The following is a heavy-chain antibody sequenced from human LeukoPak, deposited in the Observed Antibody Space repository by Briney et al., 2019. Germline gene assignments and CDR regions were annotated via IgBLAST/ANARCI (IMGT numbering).Heavy chain of an antibody. Sequence: PGGPLRLSCTASGFTLGSYAMYWLRQAPGKGLEWVSGIFGSGGSAHYADSVKGRFTISRDNSKNTVYLQMDSLRAEDTATYYCAKTTTGYSSGRYPAWPIDYWGQGTLVTVSS. D-gene: IGHD2-15*01. V-gene: IGHV3-23*01. CDR3: AKTTTGYSSGRYPAWPIDY. CDR2: IFGSGGSA. J-gene: IGHJ4*02. CDR1: GFTLGSYA.